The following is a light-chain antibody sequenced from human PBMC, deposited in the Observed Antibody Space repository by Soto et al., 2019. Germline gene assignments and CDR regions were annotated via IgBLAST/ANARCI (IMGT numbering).Light chain of an antibody. CDR2: AAA. Sequence: DIQMPQSPSSVSASVGDRVTITCRASQGVSASLAWYQQKAGRAPKLLIYAAATLQTGVPSRFSGSYSGTDFTLTVTSLQTEDAATYYCQQTDTYPYTFGQGTNLEIK. CDR3: QQTDTYPYT. CDR1: QGVSAS. J-gene: IGKJ2*01. V-gene: IGKV1D-12*01.